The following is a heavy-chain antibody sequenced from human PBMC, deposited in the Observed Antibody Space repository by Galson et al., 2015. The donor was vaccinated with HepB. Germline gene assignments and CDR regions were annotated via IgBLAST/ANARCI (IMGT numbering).Heavy chain of an antibody. V-gene: IGHV3-23*01. CDR2: ISGSGGST. Sequence: SLRLSCAASGFTFSSYAMSWVRQAPRKGLEWVSVISGSGGSTYYADSVKGRFTISRDNSKNTLYLQTNSLRAEDTAVYYCAKARLLQTLDYWGQGTLVTVSS. D-gene: IGHD1-26*01. CDR1: GFTFSSYA. CDR3: AKARLLQTLDY. J-gene: IGHJ4*02.